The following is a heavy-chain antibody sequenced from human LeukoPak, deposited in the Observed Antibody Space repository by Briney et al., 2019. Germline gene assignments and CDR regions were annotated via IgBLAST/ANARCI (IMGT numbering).Heavy chain of an antibody. CDR3: ARGVTSWPQGPYHFDY. CDR2: IQSNGNEK. Sequence: PGGSLRLSCAVSGFTFSDYAMHRVRQAPGKGLEWVASIQSNGNEKYSSDSLKGRFTISRDNSKNTLYLQMNTVRPEDTAVFYCARGVTSWPQGPYHFDYWGQGILITVSS. D-gene: IGHD2-2*01. CDR1: GFTFSDYA. V-gene: IGHV3-30*02. J-gene: IGHJ4*02.